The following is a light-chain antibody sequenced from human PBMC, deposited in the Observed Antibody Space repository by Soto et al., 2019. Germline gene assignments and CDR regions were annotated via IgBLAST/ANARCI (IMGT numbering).Light chain of an antibody. Sequence: DIVMTQSPLSLPVTPGEPASISCRSNQSLLHSNGFNYLDWYLQKPGQSPQLLIYLGSNRASGVPERFTGIGSGTDFTLKITRVEAEDVGLYYCMQSRQTPFTFGGGTKVEIK. CDR2: LGS. V-gene: IGKV2-28*01. CDR1: QSLLHSNGFNY. CDR3: MQSRQTPFT. J-gene: IGKJ4*01.